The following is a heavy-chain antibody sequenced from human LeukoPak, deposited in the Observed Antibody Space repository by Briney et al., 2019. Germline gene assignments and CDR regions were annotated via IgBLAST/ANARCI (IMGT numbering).Heavy chain of an antibody. CDR3: AMGSGSYYNEFGDYYYGRDV. V-gene: IGHV3-30*04. J-gene: IGHJ6*02. CDR2: ISYDGSNK. CDR1: GFTFSSYA. D-gene: IGHD3-10*01. Sequence: GGSLRLSCAASGFTFSSYAMHWVRQAPGKGLEWVAVISYDGSNKYYADSVKGRFTISRDNSKNTLYLQMNSLRAEDTAVYYCAMGSGSYYNEFGDYYYGRDVWGQGTTVTVSS.